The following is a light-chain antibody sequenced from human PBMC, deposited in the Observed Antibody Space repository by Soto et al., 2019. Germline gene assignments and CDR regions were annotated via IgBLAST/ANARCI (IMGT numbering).Light chain of an antibody. Sequence: SYELTQPPSVSVAPGETARITCGGKNIGSKTVHWYQQKTGQAPVLVIYYDSDRPSGIPERFSGSNSGNTATLTVSRVAAGDEADYYCHVWDTTDDHPLFGGGTKVPS. V-gene: IGLV3-21*04. J-gene: IGLJ2*01. CDR1: NIGSKT. CDR3: HVWDTTDDHPL. CDR2: YDS.